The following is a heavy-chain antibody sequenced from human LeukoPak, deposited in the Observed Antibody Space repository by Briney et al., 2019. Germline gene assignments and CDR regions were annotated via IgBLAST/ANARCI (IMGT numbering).Heavy chain of an antibody. CDR3: ARDPRPIQLWPYMDV. CDR2: ISPSGGST. V-gene: IGHV1-46*01. Sequence: ASVKVSCKAFGYTFTSNYMHWVRQAPGQGPEWMGVISPSGGSTSYAQKFQGRVTMTRDTSTSTVYMELSSLRSEDTAVYYCARDPRPIQLWPYMDVWGKGTTVTISS. J-gene: IGHJ6*03. CDR1: GYTFTSNY. D-gene: IGHD5-18*01.